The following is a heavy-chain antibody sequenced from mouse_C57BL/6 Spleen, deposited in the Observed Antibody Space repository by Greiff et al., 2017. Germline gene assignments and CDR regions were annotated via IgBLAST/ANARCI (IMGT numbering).Heavy chain of an antibody. Sequence: QVQLQQPGAELVMPGASVKLSCKASGYTFTSYWMHWVKQRPGQGLEWIGEIDPSDSYTNYNQKFKGKSTLTGDKSSSPAYMQLSSLTSEDSAVYYCARGDYDGYYYAMDYWGQGTSVTVSS. D-gene: IGHD1-2*01. CDR3: ARGDYDGYYYAMDY. CDR1: GYTFTSYW. V-gene: IGHV1-69*01. J-gene: IGHJ4*01. CDR2: IDPSDSYT.